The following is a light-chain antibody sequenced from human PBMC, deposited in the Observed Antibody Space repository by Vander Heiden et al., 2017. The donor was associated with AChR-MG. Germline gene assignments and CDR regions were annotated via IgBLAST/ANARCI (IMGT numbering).Light chain of an antibody. V-gene: IGLV1-47*01. CDR2: RNK. CDR3: AAGDDSLSVL. CDR1: SSTTRSNY. Sequence: QSVLTQPPSASGTPGQRLTISFSGSSSTTRSNYVYLYQQLPGTAPKLLTHRNKQRPAGATDRFSGSKFGTSACLAISGLRSEEEADYYCAAGDDSLSVLFGGGTKLTVL. J-gene: IGLJ3*02.